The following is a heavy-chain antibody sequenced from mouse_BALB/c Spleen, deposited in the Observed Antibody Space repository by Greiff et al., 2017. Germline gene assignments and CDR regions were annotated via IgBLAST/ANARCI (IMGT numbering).Heavy chain of an antibody. J-gene: IGHJ2*01. CDR1: GFTFTDYY. CDR2: IRNKANGYTT. D-gene: IGHD2-3*01. V-gene: IGHV7-3*02. CDR3: ARDKGVRDGYPPFDY. Sequence: EVQVVESGGGLVQPGGSLRLSCATSGFTFTDYYMSWVRQPPGKALEWLGFIRNKANGYTTEYSASVKGRFTISRDNSQSILYLQMNTLRAEDSATYYCARDKGVRDGYPPFDYWGQGTTLTVSS.